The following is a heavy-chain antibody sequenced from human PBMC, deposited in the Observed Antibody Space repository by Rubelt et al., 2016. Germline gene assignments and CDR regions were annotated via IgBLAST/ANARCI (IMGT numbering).Heavy chain of an antibody. J-gene: IGHJ4*02. D-gene: IGHD1-1*01. CDR2: IIVSGSST. V-gene: IGHV3-23*01. CDR3: AGDGRNQPGSY. Sequence: EVQLLESGGGLVQPGGSLRLSCAASGLTFSTYAMTWVRQAPGKGLEGVSVIIVSGSSTYYADSVKGRFTVSRDNSKNTLFLQMNSLRVDDTAVYYCAGDGRNQPGSYWGQGTLVTVSS. CDR1: GLTFSTYA.